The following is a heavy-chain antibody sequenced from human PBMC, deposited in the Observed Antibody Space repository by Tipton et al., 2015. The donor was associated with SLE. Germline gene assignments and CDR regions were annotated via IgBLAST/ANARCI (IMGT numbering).Heavy chain of an antibody. J-gene: IGHJ6*04. CDR3: ARVPVRTTGGFGRFRMDV. CDR2: INPNSGAT. CDR1: GYSFIGSY. V-gene: IGHV1-2*02. Sequence: QSGPEVKKPGASVRVSCKASGYSFIGSYIHWVRQAPGQGLEWMGWINPNSGATNYAQKFQGRVTVTTDMSISTAYMELNSLRSEDTAVYYCARVPVRTTGGFGRFRMDVWGKGTTVTVSS. D-gene: IGHD1-1*01.